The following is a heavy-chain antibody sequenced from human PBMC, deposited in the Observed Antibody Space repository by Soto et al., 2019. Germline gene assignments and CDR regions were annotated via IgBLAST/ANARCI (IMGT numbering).Heavy chain of an antibody. Sequence: QVQVQESGPGLVKPSETLSLTCTVSRASISSSGYYWGWIRQSPGKGLDWIGSFYYSGNTYYNPSLKSRVTIYVDTSKHQFSLKLTSVTAADTAVYYCARHKPNSDYGFYYGLDVWGKGTPVTVS. V-gene: IGHV4-39*01. CDR2: FYYSGNT. CDR1: RASISSSGYY. J-gene: IGHJ6*04. D-gene: IGHD4-17*01. CDR3: ARHKPNSDYGFYYGLDV.